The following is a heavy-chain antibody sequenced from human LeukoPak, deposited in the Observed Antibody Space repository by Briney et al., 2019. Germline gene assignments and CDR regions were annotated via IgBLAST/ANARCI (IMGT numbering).Heavy chain of an antibody. CDR1: GGSISSSSYY. J-gene: IGHJ3*02. Sequence: SETLSLTCTVSGGSISSSSYYWGWIRRPPGKGLEWIGSIYYSGSTYYNPSLKSRVTISVDTSKNQFSLKLSSVTAADTAVYYCARPSSRNAFDIWGQGTMVTVSS. CDR3: ARPSSRNAFDI. D-gene: IGHD6-19*01. CDR2: IYYSGST. V-gene: IGHV4-39*01.